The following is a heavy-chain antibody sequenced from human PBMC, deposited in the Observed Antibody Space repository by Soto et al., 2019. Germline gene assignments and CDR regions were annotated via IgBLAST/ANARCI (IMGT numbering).Heavy chain of an antibody. Sequence: GGSLRLSCAVSGFTFSSYSMNWVRQAPGKGLEWVSSISISSSYIYYADSVKGRFTISRDNAKNSLYLQMSSLRAEDTAVYYCARAAYYDNLTSYYYFPYWGQGTLVTVSS. CDR1: GFTFSSYS. D-gene: IGHD3-9*01. CDR2: ISISSSYI. V-gene: IGHV3-21*01. CDR3: ARAAYYDNLTSYYYFPY. J-gene: IGHJ4*02.